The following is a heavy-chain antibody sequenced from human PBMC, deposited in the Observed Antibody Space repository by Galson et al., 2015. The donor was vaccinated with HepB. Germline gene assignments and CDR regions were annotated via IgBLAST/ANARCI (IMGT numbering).Heavy chain of an antibody. V-gene: IGHV1-2*06. CDR1: GYTFTGYH. Sequence: SVKVSCKASGYTFTGYHMHWVRQAPGQGLEWMGRINPNSGGTNYAQKFQGRVTMTRDTSISTAYMELSRLRSDDTAVYYCARDYYDSRIDAFDIWGQGTMVTVSS. J-gene: IGHJ3*02. CDR2: INPNSGGT. CDR3: ARDYYDSRIDAFDI. D-gene: IGHD3-22*01.